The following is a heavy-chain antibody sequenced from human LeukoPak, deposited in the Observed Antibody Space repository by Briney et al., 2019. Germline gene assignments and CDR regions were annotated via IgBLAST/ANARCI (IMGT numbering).Heavy chain of an antibody. CDR2: IYSSGST. Sequence: PSETLSLTCTVSGGSFNNYYWNWIRQPAGKGLEWIGRIYSSGSTDYNPSLKSRVTMSVDTSKNQFSLNLTSVTAADSAVYYCARARGRLLLIDYWGQETLVTVSS. J-gene: IGHJ4*02. CDR3: ARARGRLLLIDY. CDR1: GGSFNNYY. V-gene: IGHV4-4*07. D-gene: IGHD2-15*01.